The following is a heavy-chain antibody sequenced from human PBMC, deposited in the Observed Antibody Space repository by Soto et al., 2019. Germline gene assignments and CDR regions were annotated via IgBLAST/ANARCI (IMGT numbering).Heavy chain of an antibody. V-gene: IGHV4-31*03. Sequence: PSETLSLTCTVSGGSISSGGYYWSWIRQHPGKGLEWIGYIYYSGSTYYNPSLKSRVTISVDTSKNQFSLKLSSVTAADTAAYYCARAPTSNYDFWSGYYPEPYGMDVWGQGTTVT. CDR1: GGSISSGGYY. D-gene: IGHD3-3*01. CDR3: ARAPTSNYDFWSGYYPEPYGMDV. J-gene: IGHJ6*02. CDR2: IYYSGST.